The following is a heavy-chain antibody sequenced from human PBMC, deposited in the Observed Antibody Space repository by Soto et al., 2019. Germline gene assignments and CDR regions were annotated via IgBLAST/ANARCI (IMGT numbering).Heavy chain of an antibody. J-gene: IGHJ4*02. CDR1: GGSISSYY. V-gene: IGHV4-59*01. CDR2: IYYSGSN. CDR3: ATGHNTYHCDX. D-gene: IGHD3-16*01. Sequence: SETLSLTCSVSGGSISSYYWSWIRKPPGKGLEWIGYIYYSGSNNYKHCLRSRVDISVDTSKNQFSLKLHSATAADTAVYYCATGHNTYHCDXLGRRPLVTAS.